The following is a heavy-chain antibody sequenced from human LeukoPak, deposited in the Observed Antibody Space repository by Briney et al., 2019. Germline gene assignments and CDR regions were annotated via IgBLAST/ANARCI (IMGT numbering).Heavy chain of an antibody. CDR1: GYTFTSYY. CDR3: ARRIAVAGTGNWFDP. CDR2: INPNSGGT. D-gene: IGHD6-19*01. Sequence: ASVKVSCKPTGYTFTSYYMHWVRQAPGQGLEWMGWINPNSGGTNYAQKFQGRVTMTRDTSISTAYMELSRLRSDDTAVYYCARRIAVAGTGNWFDPWGQGTLVTVSS. J-gene: IGHJ5*02. V-gene: IGHV1-2*02.